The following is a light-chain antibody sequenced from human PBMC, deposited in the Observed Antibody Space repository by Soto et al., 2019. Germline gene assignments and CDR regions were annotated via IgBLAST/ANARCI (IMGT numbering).Light chain of an antibody. CDR3: AAWDDSLSGWV. Sequence: QSVLTQPPSASGTPGQRVTISCSGRNSNIGSNYVYWYQQVPGTAPKLLIYTNNQRPSGVPDRFSGSKSATSASLAIGGLRSEDEADYYCAAWDDSLSGWVFGGGTKLTV. CDR2: TNN. CDR1: NSNIGSNY. J-gene: IGLJ3*02. V-gene: IGLV1-47*01.